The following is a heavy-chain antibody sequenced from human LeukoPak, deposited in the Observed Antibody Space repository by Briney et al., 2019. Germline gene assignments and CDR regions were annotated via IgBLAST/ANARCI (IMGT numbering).Heavy chain of an antibody. Sequence: SETLSLTCTVSGGSISSYYWSWIRQPPGKGLEWIGYIYYSGSTNYSPSLKSRVTISVDTSKNQFSLKLSSVTAADTAVYYCARVTPKYRNLGSWFDPWGQGTLVTVSS. D-gene: IGHD2/OR15-2a*01. J-gene: IGHJ5*02. V-gene: IGHV4-59*01. CDR3: ARVTPKYRNLGSWFDP. CDR1: GGSISSYY. CDR2: IYYSGST.